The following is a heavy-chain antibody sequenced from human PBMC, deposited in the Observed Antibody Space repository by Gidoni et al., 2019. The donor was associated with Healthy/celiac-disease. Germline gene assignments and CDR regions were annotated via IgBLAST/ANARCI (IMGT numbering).Heavy chain of an antibody. D-gene: IGHD2-2*01. CDR1: GFTFSSYA. CDR2: ISGSGGST. V-gene: IGHV3-23*01. J-gene: IGHJ4*02. Sequence: EVQLLESGGGLVQPGGSLRLSCPASGFTFSSYAMSWVRQAPGKGLEWVSAISGSGGSTYYADSVKGRFTISRDNSKNTLYLQMNSLRAEDTAVYYCAKDHFIVVVPAATYFDYWGQGTLVTVSS. CDR3: AKDHFIVVVPAATYFDY.